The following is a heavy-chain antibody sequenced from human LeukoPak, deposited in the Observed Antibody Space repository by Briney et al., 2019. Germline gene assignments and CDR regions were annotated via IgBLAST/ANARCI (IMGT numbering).Heavy chain of an antibody. CDR2: LYYSGSS. Sequence: SETLSLTCTVSGGSFSSAGSYWCCIRPHPGRGRGWIAYLYYSGSSYYNPSSKSRLTISVDTSKNQISLMLSSVTAADAAVYYCARGGYYYDSSGYYYYFDYWGQGTLVTVSS. V-gene: IGHV4-31*03. CDR1: GGSFSSAGSY. CDR3: ARGGYYYDSSGYYYYFDY. D-gene: IGHD3-22*01. J-gene: IGHJ4*02.